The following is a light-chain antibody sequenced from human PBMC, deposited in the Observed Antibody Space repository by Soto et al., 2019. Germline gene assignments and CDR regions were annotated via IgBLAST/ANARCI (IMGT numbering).Light chain of an antibody. CDR2: AAS. CDR1: QSIYKW. J-gene: IGKJ4*01. V-gene: IGKV1-12*01. Sequence: DIQMTQSPSSVSASIGDRVTISCRASQSIYKWLVWYQQKPGKAPKLLIYAASSLQSGVPSRISGGGYGTYFALTISSLQPEDFATYYCQQADSFPLSFGGGTKVEI. CDR3: QQADSFPLS.